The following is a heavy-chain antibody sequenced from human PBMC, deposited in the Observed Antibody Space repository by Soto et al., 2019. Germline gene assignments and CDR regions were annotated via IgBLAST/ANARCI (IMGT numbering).Heavy chain of an antibody. CDR2: ISAYNGNT. V-gene: IGHV1-18*01. Sequence: QVQLVQSGAEVKKPGASVKVSCKASGYTFTSYGISCVRQAPGQGLEWMGWISAYNGNTNYAQKLQGRVTMTTDTSTSTAYMELRSLISDDTAVYYCARDRRRFLEWLLAYWGQGTLVTVSS. CDR3: ARDRRRFLEWLLAY. CDR1: GYTFTSYG. J-gene: IGHJ4*02. D-gene: IGHD3-3*01.